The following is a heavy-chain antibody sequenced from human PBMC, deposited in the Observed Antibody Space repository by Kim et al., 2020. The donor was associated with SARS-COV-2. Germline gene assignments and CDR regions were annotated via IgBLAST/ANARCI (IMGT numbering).Heavy chain of an antibody. CDR1: GFTFSSYS. V-gene: IGHV3-21*01. Sequence: GGSLRLSCAASGFTFSSYSMNWVRQAPGKGLEWVSSISSSSSYIYYADSVKGRFTISRDNAKNSLYLQMNSLRAEDTAVYYCARALRGKVTIFGGTGAFDIWGQGTMVTVSS. D-gene: IGHD3-3*01. CDR3: ARALRGKVTIFGGTGAFDI. CDR2: ISSSSSYI. J-gene: IGHJ3*02.